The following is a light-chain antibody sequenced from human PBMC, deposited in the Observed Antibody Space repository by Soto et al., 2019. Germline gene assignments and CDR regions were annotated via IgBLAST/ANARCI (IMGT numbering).Light chain of an antibody. CDR2: DAS. J-gene: IGKJ2*01. CDR3: QQYDHHPPYT. CDR1: QDISNY. V-gene: IGKV1-33*01. Sequence: DIQMTQSPSSLSASVGDRVTITCQASQDISNYLNWYQQKPGKAPKLLIYDASNLETGVPSRFSGSGSGTDFTFTISSLQPEDIATYYCQQYDHHPPYTFGQGTKLEIK.